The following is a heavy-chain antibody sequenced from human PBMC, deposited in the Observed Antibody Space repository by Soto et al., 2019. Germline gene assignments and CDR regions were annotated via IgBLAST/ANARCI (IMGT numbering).Heavy chain of an antibody. D-gene: IGHD3-3*01. CDR3: ATKEEYYDFWSGYLYWFDP. Sequence: VQLLESGGGLVQPGGSLRLSCAASGFTFSSYAMSWVRQAPGKGLEWVSAISGSGGSTYYADSVKGRFTISRDNSKNTLYLQMNSLRAEDTAVYYCATKEEYYDFWSGYLYWFDPWGQGTLVTVSS. J-gene: IGHJ5*02. CDR1: GFTFSSYA. CDR2: ISGSGGST. V-gene: IGHV3-23*01.